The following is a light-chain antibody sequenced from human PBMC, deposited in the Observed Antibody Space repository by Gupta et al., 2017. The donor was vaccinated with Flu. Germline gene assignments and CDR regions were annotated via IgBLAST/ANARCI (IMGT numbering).Light chain of an antibody. V-gene: IGLV2-14*04. CDR3: SSYTSSSTPDV. Sequence: ITISCTGTSSDVGDFNYFSWYQQQPGKAPKLMIYDVSNRPSGISNRLSGSKSGNTASLTISGLQAEEEADYVCSSYTSSSTPDVFGTGTKV. CDR2: DVS. CDR1: SSDVGDFNY. J-gene: IGLJ1*01.